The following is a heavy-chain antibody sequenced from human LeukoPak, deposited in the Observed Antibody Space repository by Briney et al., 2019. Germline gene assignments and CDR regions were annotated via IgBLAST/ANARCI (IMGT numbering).Heavy chain of an antibody. CDR3: ATYSGYAAY. CDR1: GYTFTSYG. D-gene: IGHD5-12*01. Sequence: ASVKVSCKASGYTFTSYGISWVRQAPGQGLEWMGWISAYNGNTNYAQKFQGRVTMTEDTYTDTAYMELSSLRSEDTAVYYCATYSGYAAYWGQGTLVSVSS. J-gene: IGHJ4*02. V-gene: IGHV1-18*01. CDR2: ISAYNGNT.